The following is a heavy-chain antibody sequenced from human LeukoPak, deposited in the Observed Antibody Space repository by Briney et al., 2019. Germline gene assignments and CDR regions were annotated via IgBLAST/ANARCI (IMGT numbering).Heavy chain of an antibody. J-gene: IGHJ4*02. CDR1: GFTFSSYG. V-gene: IGHV3-30*02. CDR2: IRYDGSNK. CDR3: ASLQGVVTWHFDY. Sequence: GGSLRLSCAASGFTFSSYGMHWVRQAPGKGLEWVAFIRYDGSNKYYADSVKGRFTISRDNSKNTLYLQMNSLRAEDTAVYYCASLQGVVTWHFDYWGQGTLVTVSS. D-gene: IGHD3-22*01.